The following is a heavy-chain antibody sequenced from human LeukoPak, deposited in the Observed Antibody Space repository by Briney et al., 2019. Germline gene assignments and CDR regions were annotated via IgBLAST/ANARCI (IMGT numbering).Heavy chain of an antibody. D-gene: IGHD3-3*01. J-gene: IGHJ4*02. Sequence: KTGGSLRLSCAASGFTFSSYAMSWVRQPPGKGLEWIGEINHSGSTNYNPSLKSRVTISVDTSKNQFSLKLSSVTAADTAVYYCARVSVGYDFWSGYYYFDYWGQGTLVTVSS. CDR2: INHSGST. CDR1: GFTFSSYA. CDR3: ARVSVGYDFWSGYYYFDY. V-gene: IGHV4-34*01.